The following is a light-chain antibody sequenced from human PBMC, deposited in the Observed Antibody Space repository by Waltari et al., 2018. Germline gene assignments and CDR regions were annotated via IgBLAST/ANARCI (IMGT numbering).Light chain of an antibody. CDR1: YFGTED. CDR2: TNS. J-gene: IGLJ7*01. V-gene: IGLV3-21*01. CDR3: QVWDVESDHVF. Sequence: SYGLTQPPSVSVSPGQTARITCGGDYFGTEDVNWYQQKPPQDPLLVIYTNSARPSGIPDRFSGSRSGNTATLIIGGVEAGDEAEYYCQVWDVESDHVFFGGGTRLTVL.